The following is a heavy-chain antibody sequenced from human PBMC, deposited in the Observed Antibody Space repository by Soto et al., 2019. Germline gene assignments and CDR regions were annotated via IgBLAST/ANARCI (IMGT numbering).Heavy chain of an antibody. CDR2: IRSKANSYAT. V-gene: IGHV3-73*01. CDR1: GFTFSGSA. Sequence: GGSLRLSCAASGFTFSGSAMHWVRQASGKGLEWVGRIRSKANSYATAYAASVKGRFTISRDDSKNTAYLHMNSLKTEDTAVYYCTTQQNRTYYYGSGRHRVGYYYGMDVWGQGTTVTVSS. D-gene: IGHD3-10*01. CDR3: TTQQNRTYYYGSGRHRVGYYYGMDV. J-gene: IGHJ6*02.